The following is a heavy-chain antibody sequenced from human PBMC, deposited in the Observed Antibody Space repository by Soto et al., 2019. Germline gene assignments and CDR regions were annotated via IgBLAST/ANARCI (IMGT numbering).Heavy chain of an antibody. Sequence: QVQLVQSGAEAKKPGASVKVSCKASGYTFTGYYMHWVRQAPGQGLEWMGWINPNSGGTNYAQKVQGWVTMTRDTSISTAYMELSRLRSDDTAVYYCARGLGTMVRGVILIFDYWGQGTLVTVSS. D-gene: IGHD3-10*01. V-gene: IGHV1-2*04. CDR1: GYTFTGYY. CDR2: INPNSGGT. CDR3: ARGLGTMVRGVILIFDY. J-gene: IGHJ4*02.